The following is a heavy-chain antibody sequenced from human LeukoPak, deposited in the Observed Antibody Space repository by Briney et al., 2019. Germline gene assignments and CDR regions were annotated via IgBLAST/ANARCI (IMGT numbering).Heavy chain of an antibody. CDR1: GFNFDNFA. CDR2: ISHDGRTK. D-gene: IGHD1-26*01. Sequence: PGGSLRLSCVVSGFNFDNFAMHWVRQPLGKGLEWVAVISHDGRTKYYADSMKGRITISRDNAENSLYLQMDILRVEDTAVYYCARDIPRGSTHLDYWGQGTLVTVSA. CDR3: ARDIPRGSTHLDY. J-gene: IGHJ4*02. V-gene: IGHV3-30*04.